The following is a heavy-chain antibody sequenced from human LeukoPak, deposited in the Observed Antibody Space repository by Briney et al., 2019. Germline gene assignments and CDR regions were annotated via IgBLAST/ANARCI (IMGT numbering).Heavy chain of an antibody. V-gene: IGHV3-73*01. J-gene: IGHJ6*02. D-gene: IGHD3-22*01. CDR2: IRSKANSYAT. CDR3: TREPSITMIVVVSTGGMDV. CDR1: GFTFSGSA. Sequence: GGSLRLSCAASGFTFSGSAMPWVRQASGKGLEWVGRIRSKANSYATAYAASVKGRFTISRDDSKNTAYLQMNSLKTEDTAVYYCTREPSITMIVVVSTGGMDVWGQGTTVTVSS.